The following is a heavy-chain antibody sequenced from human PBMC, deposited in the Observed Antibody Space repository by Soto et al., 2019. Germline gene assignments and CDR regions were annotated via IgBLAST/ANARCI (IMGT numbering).Heavy chain of an antibody. D-gene: IGHD2-2*01. Sequence: EVQLVESGGGLVQPGGSLRLSCGASGFTFSSFEMNWVRQAPGKGLEWVAYISSRGSTIYYADSVKGRFTISRDNAKNSLYLQMNSLRAEDTAVYYCARPGSSTYLYYYGMDVWGQGTTVTVSS. CDR3: ARPGSSTYLYYYGMDV. V-gene: IGHV3-48*03. J-gene: IGHJ6*02. CDR2: ISSRGSTI. CDR1: GFTFSSFE.